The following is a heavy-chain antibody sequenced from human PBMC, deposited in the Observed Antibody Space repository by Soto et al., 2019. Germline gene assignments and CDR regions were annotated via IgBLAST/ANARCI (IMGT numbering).Heavy chain of an antibody. J-gene: IGHJ4*02. CDR1: GGSISSYH. Sequence: PSETLSLTCTVSGGSISSYHWSWIRQSAGKGLEWIGRIYTSGNTHYNPSLKSRVTVSIETSKNQFFLTVNSVTAADSAVYYCARESGDNWDYEAYWGQGTPVTVSS. CDR2: IYTSGNT. D-gene: IGHD1-7*01. CDR3: ARESGDNWDYEAY. V-gene: IGHV4-4*07.